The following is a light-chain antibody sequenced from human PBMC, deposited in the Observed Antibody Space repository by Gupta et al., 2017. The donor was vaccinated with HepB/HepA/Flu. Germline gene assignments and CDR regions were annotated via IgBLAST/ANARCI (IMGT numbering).Light chain of an antibody. Sequence: DIQMTQPPSSLSACVGDRINISCRASQSISDFLNWYQQRPGKAPKLLIYAASTLQTGVPSEFSGSGSGTDFTLTIGSLQPEDFATYYCQQTYSSPHTFGPGTIVDVK. J-gene: IGKJ3*01. CDR1: QSISDF. CDR2: AAS. CDR3: QQTYSSPHT. V-gene: IGKV1-39*01.